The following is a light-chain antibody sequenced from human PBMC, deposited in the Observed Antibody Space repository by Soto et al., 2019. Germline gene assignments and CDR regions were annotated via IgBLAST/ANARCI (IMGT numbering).Light chain of an antibody. Sequence: SYELTQSPSVSVAPGQTARITCGGDNIESESVHWFQQKPGQAPVLVVYDDDQRPSGIPDRFSGSNPGNTATLTISRVEAGDEADFYCQVWDSSSVHAVFGGGTKVTVL. CDR2: DDD. CDR3: QVWDSSSVHAV. V-gene: IGLV3-21*02. J-gene: IGLJ2*01. CDR1: NIESES.